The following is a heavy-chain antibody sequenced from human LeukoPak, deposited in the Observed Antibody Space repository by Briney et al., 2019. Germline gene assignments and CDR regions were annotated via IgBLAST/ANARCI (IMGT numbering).Heavy chain of an antibody. CDR2: ISWDGGST. CDR1: GFTFDDYS. V-gene: IGHV3-43*01. Sequence: HPGGSLRLSCAASGFTFDDYSMHWVRQAPGKGLEWVSLISWDGGSTYYADSVKGRFTISRDNSKNSLYLQMNSLRTEDTAFYYLSKGLIPAALDYWGQGTLVTVSS. J-gene: IGHJ4*02. D-gene: IGHD2-2*01. CDR3: SKGLIPAALDY.